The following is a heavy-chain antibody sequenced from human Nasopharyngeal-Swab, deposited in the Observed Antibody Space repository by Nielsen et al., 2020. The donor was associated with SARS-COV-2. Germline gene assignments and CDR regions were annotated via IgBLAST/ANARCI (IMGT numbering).Heavy chain of an antibody. CDR1: GYSFRTYG. Sequence: GESLKISCVASGYSFRTYGMSWVRQAPGKGLEWVAAIVGSGDNSGSGGSTYYADSVKGRFTISRDNSKNTLYLQMNSLRAEDTAVYYCAKASGGQFDPWGQGTLVTVSS. J-gene: IGHJ5*02. CDR2: IVGSGDNSGSGGST. CDR3: AKASGGQFDP. D-gene: IGHD3-10*01. V-gene: IGHV3-23*01.